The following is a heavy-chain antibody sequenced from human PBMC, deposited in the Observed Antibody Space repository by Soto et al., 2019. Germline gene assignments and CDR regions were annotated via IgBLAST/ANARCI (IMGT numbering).Heavy chain of an antibody. CDR1: GFTFSNYW. CDR2: INEDGSEK. Sequence: GGSLRLSCAASGFTFSNYWMNWVRQTPGKGLEWVANINEDGSEKYYVDSAKGRFTISRDNAKNSLYLQMSSLRAEDTAVYYCARDLFDYWGQGTLVTVSS. V-gene: IGHV3-7*01. CDR3: ARDLFDY. J-gene: IGHJ4*02.